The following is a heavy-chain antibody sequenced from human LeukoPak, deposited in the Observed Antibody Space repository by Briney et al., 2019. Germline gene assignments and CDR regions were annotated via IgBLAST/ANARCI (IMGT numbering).Heavy chain of an antibody. CDR1: GFTFSNYA. CDR2: VNRDGSET. Sequence: GGSLRLSCAASGFTFSNYAMTWVRQVPGRGPEWVANVNRDGSETYYQDSVKGRFTISKDNAKNSLYLQMNSLRAEDTALYHCARNNGMDVWGQGTTVIVSS. CDR3: ARNNGMDV. V-gene: IGHV3-7*03. J-gene: IGHJ6*02.